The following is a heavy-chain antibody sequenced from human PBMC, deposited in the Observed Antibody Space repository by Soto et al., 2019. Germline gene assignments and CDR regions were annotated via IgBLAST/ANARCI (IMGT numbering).Heavy chain of an antibody. CDR1: GFTFSNAW. Sequence: GGSLRLSCAASGFTFSNAWMSWVRQAPGKGLEWVGRIKSKTDGGTTDYAAPVKGRFTISRDDSKNTLYLQMNSLKTEDTAVYYCTTRTSFLMVRGVIAYYMDVWGKGTTVTVSS. CDR2: IKSKTDGGTT. V-gene: IGHV3-15*01. J-gene: IGHJ6*03. CDR3: TTRTSFLMVRGVIAYYMDV. D-gene: IGHD3-10*01.